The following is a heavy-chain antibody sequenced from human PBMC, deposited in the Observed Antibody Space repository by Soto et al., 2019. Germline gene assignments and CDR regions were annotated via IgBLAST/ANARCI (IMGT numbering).Heavy chain of an antibody. D-gene: IGHD2-8*02. CDR2: ISWNSGSI. V-gene: IGHV3-9*01. CDR3: AKGILVPLDY. CDR1: GFIFDDYA. Sequence: EVQLVESGGGLVQPGRSLRLSCAASGFIFDDYAMHWVRQAPGKGLEWVSGISWNSGSIGYADSVKGRFTISRDNAKNSLYLQMNSLRAEDTALYYCAKGILVPLDYWGQGTLVTVSS. J-gene: IGHJ4*02.